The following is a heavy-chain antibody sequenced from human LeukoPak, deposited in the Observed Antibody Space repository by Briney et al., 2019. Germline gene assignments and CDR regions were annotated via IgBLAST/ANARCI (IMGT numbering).Heavy chain of an antibody. CDR3: AKDKIPEGPFDY. V-gene: IGHV3-30-3*01. CDR2: ISHDGSNK. CDR1: GFTFSTYV. J-gene: IGHJ4*02. Sequence: GRSLRLSCAASGFTFSTYVMHWVRQAPGKGLEWVAVISHDGSNKYYADSVKGRFTISRDNSKNTLYLQMNSLRAEDTAVYYCAKDKIPEGPFDYWGQGTLVTVSS. D-gene: IGHD1-14*01.